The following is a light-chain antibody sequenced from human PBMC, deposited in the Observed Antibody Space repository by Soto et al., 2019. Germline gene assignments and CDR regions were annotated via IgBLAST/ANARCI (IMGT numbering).Light chain of an antibody. CDR3: QQYESYPMT. J-gene: IGKJ4*01. Sequence: DSQMTQYPYTLSASIGHGVTITCRAGQSISSWLAWYQQNPGKAPIRLISKESTLQIGVPPRFSGSGSGTEFALTISSRQPYYFATYYCQQYESYPMTFGGGSKVVIK. CDR1: QSISSW. V-gene: IGKV1-5*03. CDR2: KES.